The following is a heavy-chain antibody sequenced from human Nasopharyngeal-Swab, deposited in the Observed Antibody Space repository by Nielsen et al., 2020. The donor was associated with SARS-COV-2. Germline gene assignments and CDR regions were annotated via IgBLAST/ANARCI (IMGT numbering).Heavy chain of an antibody. Sequence: ASVKVSCKASGYTFTNYYIHWVRQAPGQRLEWMGVIDPSGGSTSYAQKFQGRVTMTRDTSTSTVYMELSSLRSEDTAVYYCARDPTPAVDSSSSLDYYYGMDVWGQGTTVTVSS. V-gene: IGHV1-46*01. CDR3: ARDPTPAVDSSSSLDYYYGMDV. D-gene: IGHD6-6*01. CDR2: IDPSGGST. J-gene: IGHJ6*02. CDR1: GYTFTNYY.